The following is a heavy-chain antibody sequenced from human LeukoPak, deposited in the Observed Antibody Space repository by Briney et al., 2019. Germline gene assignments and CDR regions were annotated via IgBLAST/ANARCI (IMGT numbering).Heavy chain of an antibody. V-gene: IGHV3-64*01. CDR1: GFTFSSYA. CDR2: ISSNGGST. J-gene: IGHJ4*02. D-gene: IGHD3-10*01. Sequence: GGSLRLSCAASGFTFSSYAMHWVRQAPGKGLEYVSAISSNGGSTYYANSVKGRFTISRDNSKNTLYLQMGSLRAEDMAVYYCARERNGELYDYWGQGTLVTVSS. CDR3: ARERNGELYDY.